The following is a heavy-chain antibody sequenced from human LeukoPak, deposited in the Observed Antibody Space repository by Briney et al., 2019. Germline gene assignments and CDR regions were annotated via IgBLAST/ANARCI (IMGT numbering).Heavy chain of an antibody. CDR1: GFTFSSYG. Sequence: PGGSLRLSCAASGFTFSSYGMHWVRQAPGKGLEWVAVISYDGSNKYYADSVKGRFTISRDNSKNTLYLQMNSLRAEDTAVYYCAKEEGVYCSGGSCYPFDYWGQGTLVTVSS. J-gene: IGHJ4*02. CDR3: AKEEGVYCSGGSCYPFDY. CDR2: ISYDGSNK. V-gene: IGHV3-30*18. D-gene: IGHD2-15*01.